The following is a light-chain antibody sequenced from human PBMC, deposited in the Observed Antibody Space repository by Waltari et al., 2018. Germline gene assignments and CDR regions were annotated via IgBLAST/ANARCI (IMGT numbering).Light chain of an antibody. CDR3: QHYDSYQYA. CDR2: KAS. CDR1: ESVNRH. V-gene: IGKV1-5*03. Sequence: IQVTQSPSTLSASAGDSVNITCRTSESVNRHLAWYQQNPGRAPNLLIYKASTLETGAPSKFSGSGSGTEFSPTITNLQRDDFATYFCQHYDSYQYAFGPGTKLEIK. J-gene: IGKJ2*01.